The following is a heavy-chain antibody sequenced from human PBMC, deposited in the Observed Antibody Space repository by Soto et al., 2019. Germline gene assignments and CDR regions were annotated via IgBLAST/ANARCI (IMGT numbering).Heavy chain of an antibody. D-gene: IGHD2-8*01. CDR1: GGSISSGPYY. Sequence: PSETLSLTCTVSGGSISSGPYYWSWIRQPPGKGLEWIGYIYYSGNTYYNPSLKSRLTISPDTSQNQFSLELSSVTAADTAVYYCARRRWTNGSCYLSADYFDYWGQGSLVTV. CDR3: ARRRWTNGSCYLSADYFDY. J-gene: IGHJ4*02. V-gene: IGHV4-30-4*01. CDR2: IYYSGNT.